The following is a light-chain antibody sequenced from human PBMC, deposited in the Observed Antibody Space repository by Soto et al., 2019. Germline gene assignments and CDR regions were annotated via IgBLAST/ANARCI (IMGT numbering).Light chain of an antibody. Sequence: EIVLTQSPGTLSLSPGERATLSCRASQSVSSSYLAWYQQKPGQAPRLLIYGVSSRATGIPDRISGSGSGTDFTLTISRLEPEDFAVYYCQQYGSSPPMYTFGQGTKLEIK. V-gene: IGKV3-20*01. J-gene: IGKJ2*01. CDR3: QQYGSSPPMYT. CDR2: GVS. CDR1: QSVSSSY.